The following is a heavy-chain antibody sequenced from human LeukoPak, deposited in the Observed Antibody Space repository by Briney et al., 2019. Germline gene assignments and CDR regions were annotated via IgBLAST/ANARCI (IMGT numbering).Heavy chain of an antibody. J-gene: IGHJ4*02. D-gene: IGHD3-22*01. Sequence: ASVKVSCKASGYTFTGYYMHWVRQAPGQGLEWMGWINLKSGGTNYAQKFQGRVTMTRDTSISTAYLELSRLRSDDTAVYYCARDLYYYDSSGYYSRGFVFWGQGTLVTVSS. CDR2: INLKSGGT. CDR1: GYTFTGYY. CDR3: ARDLYYYDSSGYYSRGFVF. V-gene: IGHV1-2*02.